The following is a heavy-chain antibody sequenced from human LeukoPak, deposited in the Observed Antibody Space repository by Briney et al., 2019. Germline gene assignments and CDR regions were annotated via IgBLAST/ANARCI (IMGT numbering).Heavy chain of an antibody. CDR2: ISSSSSYI. CDR3: ARRLWFGESSDY. Sequence: GGSLRLSCAASGFTFSSYSMNWVRQAPGKGLEWVSSISSSSSYIYYADSVKGRFTISRDNAKNSLYLQMNSLRAEDTAVYYCARRLWFGESSDYWGQGTLVTVSS. CDR1: GFTFSSYS. V-gene: IGHV3-21*01. J-gene: IGHJ4*02. D-gene: IGHD3-10*01.